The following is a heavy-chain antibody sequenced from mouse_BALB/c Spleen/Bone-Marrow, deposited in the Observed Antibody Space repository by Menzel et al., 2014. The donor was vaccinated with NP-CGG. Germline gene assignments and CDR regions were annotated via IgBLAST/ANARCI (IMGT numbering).Heavy chain of an antibody. J-gene: IGHJ2*01. CDR3: ARHRYYFGY. CDR1: GFAFSSYD. Sequence: EVKVVESGGGLVKPGGSLKLSCAASGFAFSSYDMSWVRQTPEKRLEWVAYISSGGGSTYYPDTVKGRFTISRDNAKNTLYLQMSSLKSEDTAMYYCARHRYYFGYWGQGTTLTVSS. V-gene: IGHV5-12-1*01. CDR2: ISSGGGST.